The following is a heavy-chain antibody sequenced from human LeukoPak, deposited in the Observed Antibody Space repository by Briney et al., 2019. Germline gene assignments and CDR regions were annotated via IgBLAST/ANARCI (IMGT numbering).Heavy chain of an antibody. Sequence: GASVKVSCKASGYTFTSYGISWVRQAPGQGLEWMGWISAYNGDTNYAQKFQGRVTMTRNTSISTAYMELSSLRSEDTAVYYCARGGYDFWSGPYGMDVWGQGTTVTVSS. CDR1: GYTFTSYG. J-gene: IGHJ6*02. CDR3: ARGGYDFWSGPYGMDV. D-gene: IGHD3-3*01. V-gene: IGHV1-18*01. CDR2: ISAYNGDT.